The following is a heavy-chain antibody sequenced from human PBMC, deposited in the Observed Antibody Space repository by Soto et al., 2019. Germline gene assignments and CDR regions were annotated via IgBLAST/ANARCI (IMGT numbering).Heavy chain of an antibody. CDR1: GGAICSYH. CDR2: VYYTGTT. J-gene: IGHJ4*02. Sequence: SETLSLTCTVSGGAICSYHCIWVRQPPGKGLEWIASVYYTGTTNYNPSLGSRVTISIDAPENQISLKLTSVTAADTAFYYCARDTVLTGMFDFWGQGTLVTVSS. D-gene: IGHD4-17*01. CDR3: ARDTVLTGMFDF. V-gene: IGHV4-59*01.